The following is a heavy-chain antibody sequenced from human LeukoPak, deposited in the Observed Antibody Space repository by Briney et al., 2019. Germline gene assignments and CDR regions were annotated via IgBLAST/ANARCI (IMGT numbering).Heavy chain of an antibody. Sequence: GGSLRLFCAASGHTFSSYWMSWVRQAPGKGLEWVANVKQDGSEKYYVDSVKGRFTISRDNAKNSLFLQMNSLRAEDTAVYYCAREMSGSGKSYWGQGNLVTVSS. D-gene: IGHD3-10*01. V-gene: IGHV3-7*01. CDR3: AREMSGSGKSY. J-gene: IGHJ4*02. CDR1: GHTFSSYW. CDR2: VKQDGSEK.